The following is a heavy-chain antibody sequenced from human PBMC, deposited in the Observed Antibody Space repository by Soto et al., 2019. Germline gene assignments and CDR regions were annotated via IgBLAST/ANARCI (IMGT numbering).Heavy chain of an antibody. CDR3: ARLGQLVRSPNGD. D-gene: IGHD2-8*01. J-gene: IGHJ4*02. CDR1: GFTFSSYW. Sequence: EVQLVESGGGLVQPGGSLRLSCAASGFTFSSYWMSWVRQAPGKGLEWVANIKQDGSEEYYVDSVKGRFTISRDNAKNSLYLQMNSLRAEDTAVYYCARLGQLVRSPNGDWGQGTLVTVSS. V-gene: IGHV3-7*04. CDR2: IKQDGSEE.